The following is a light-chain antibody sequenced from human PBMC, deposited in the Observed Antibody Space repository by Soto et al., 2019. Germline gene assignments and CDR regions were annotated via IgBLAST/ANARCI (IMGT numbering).Light chain of an antibody. V-gene: IGKV3-15*01. CDR3: QQYNGWPLT. CDR1: QSVSRK. CDR2: GAS. J-gene: IGKJ4*01. Sequence: EIVMTQSPATLSVSPGERATLSCRARQSVSRKLAWYQKKPGQAPRLLVSGASTRATGIPATFSGSGSGTEFTLTISSLQSEDFAIYYCQQYNGWPLTFGGGTKVEIK.